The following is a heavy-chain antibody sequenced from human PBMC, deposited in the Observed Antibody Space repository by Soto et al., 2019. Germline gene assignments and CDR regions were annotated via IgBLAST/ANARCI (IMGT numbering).Heavy chain of an antibody. D-gene: IGHD4-17*01. CDR1: GFTLGDHY. CDR3: AKDPNGDYVGAFDS. CDR2: ITHKPTSYT. V-gene: IGHV3-11*05. J-gene: IGHJ4*02. Sequence: GGSLRLSCVASGFTLGDHYMDWVRQAPGKGLEWVGRITHKPTSYTYYADSVKGRFTISRDKSKNTVFLQMNSLRADDTAVYHCAKDPNGDYVGAFDSWGQGTLVTVSS.